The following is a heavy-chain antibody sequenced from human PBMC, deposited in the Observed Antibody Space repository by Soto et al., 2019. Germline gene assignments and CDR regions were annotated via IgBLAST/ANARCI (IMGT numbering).Heavy chain of an antibody. CDR3: VRTWHGFDI. CDR2: INGDGSYT. CDR1: GFTFSTYW. V-gene: IGHV3-74*01. J-gene: IGHJ3*02. Sequence: VQLVESGGGLVQPGGSLRLSCAASGFTFSTYWMHWVRQAPEKGLLWVSHINGDGSYTDFADSVKGRFTISRDNAKNTVYRQMQSLRVEDTAVYFCVRTWHGFDIWGPGTMVTVSS.